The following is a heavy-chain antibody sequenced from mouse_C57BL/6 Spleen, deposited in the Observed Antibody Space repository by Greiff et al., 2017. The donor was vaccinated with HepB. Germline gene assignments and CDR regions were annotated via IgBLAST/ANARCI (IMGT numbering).Heavy chain of an antibody. CDR2: IYPGDGDT. D-gene: IGHD1-1*01. J-gene: IGHJ2*01. Sequence: VQLQQSGPELVKPGASVKISCKASGYAFSSSWMNWVKQRPGKGLEWIGRIYPGDGDTNYNGKFKGKATLTADKSSSTAYMQLSSLTSEDSAVYFWARSNTVVAPYFDYRGQGTTLTVSS. V-gene: IGHV1-82*01. CDR1: GYAFSSSW. CDR3: ARSNTVVAPYFDY.